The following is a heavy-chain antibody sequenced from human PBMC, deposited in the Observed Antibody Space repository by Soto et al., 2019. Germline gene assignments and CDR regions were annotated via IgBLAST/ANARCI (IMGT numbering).Heavy chain of an antibody. V-gene: IGHV3-23*01. CDR3: AKDYYDILIGYYAPFDY. J-gene: IGHJ4*02. D-gene: IGHD3-9*01. Sequence: AGGSLRLSCAASGFTFSSYAMSWVRQAPGEGLEWVSAISGSGGSTYYADSVKGRFTISRDNSKNTLYLQMNSLRAEDTAVYYCAKDYYDILIGYYAPFDYWGQGTLVTVSS. CDR1: GFTFSSYA. CDR2: ISGSGGST.